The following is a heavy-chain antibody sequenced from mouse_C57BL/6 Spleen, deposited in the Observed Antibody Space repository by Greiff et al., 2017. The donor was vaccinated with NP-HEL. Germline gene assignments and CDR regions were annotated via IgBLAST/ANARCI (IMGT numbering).Heavy chain of an antibody. J-gene: IGHJ3*01. CDR3: ARGGYDYVFAY. CDR1: GYTFTSYW. D-gene: IGHD2-4*01. CDR2: IDPSDSYT. Sequence: QVQLQQPGAELVMPGASVKLSCKASGYTFTSYWMHWVKQRPGQGLEWIGEIDPSDSYTNYNQKFKGKSTLTVDKSSSAAYMQLSSLTSEDSAVYYCARGGYDYVFAYWGQGTLGTVSA. V-gene: IGHV1-69*01.